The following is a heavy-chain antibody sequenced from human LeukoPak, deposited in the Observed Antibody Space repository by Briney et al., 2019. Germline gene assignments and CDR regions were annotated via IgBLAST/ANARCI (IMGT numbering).Heavy chain of an antibody. CDR3: VTNRDTSAYGRFDP. J-gene: IGHJ5*02. CDR1: GFSISGYW. CDR2: INGDGTTA. D-gene: IGHD3-22*01. Sequence: GGSLRLSCAASGFSISGYWMRWVRQPPGKGLVWVSSINGDGTTATYADSVKGRFTISRDNSKNTVYLQMNSLRGEDMAVYYCVTNRDTSAYGRFDPWGQGALVTVSS. V-gene: IGHV3-74*01.